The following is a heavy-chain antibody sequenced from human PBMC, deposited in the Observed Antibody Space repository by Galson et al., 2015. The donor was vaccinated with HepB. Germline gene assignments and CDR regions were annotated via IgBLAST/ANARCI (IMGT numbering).Heavy chain of an antibody. J-gene: IGHJ6*03. CDR2: IIPIFGTA. D-gene: IGHD6-13*01. CDR1: GGTFSSYA. V-gene: IGHV1-69*13. CDR3: ARGKGGAAAGYYYYYYMDV. Sequence: SVKVSCKASGGTFSSYAISWVRQAPGQGLEWMGGIIPIFGTANYAQKFQGRVTITADESTSTAYMELSSLRSEDTAVYYCARGKGGAAAGYYYYYYMDVWGKGTTVTVSS.